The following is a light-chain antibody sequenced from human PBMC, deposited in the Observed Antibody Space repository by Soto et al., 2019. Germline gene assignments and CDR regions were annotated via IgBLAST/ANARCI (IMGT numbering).Light chain of an antibody. CDR3: QQYISYPYT. Sequence: DIQMTQFPSTLSASVGDRVTITCRASQTTNTWLAWYQQKPGTAPKLLIYDASSLEGGVPSRFSASGSGTEFTLTISSLQPDDLATYYCQQYISYPYTVGQGTKAEIK. CDR2: DAS. CDR1: QTTNTW. J-gene: IGKJ2*01. V-gene: IGKV1-5*01.